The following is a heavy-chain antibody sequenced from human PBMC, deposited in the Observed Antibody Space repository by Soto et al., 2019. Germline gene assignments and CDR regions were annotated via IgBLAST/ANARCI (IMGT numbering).Heavy chain of an antibody. V-gene: IGHV5-10-1*01. Sequence: GEPLKISCKGSGYSFAGYWITWVRQRPGKGLEWMGRIDPSDSQTYYSPSFRGHVTISVTKSITTVFLQWSSLRASDTAMYYCARQIYDSDTGPNFQYYFDSWGQGTPVTVSS. D-gene: IGHD3-22*01. J-gene: IGHJ4*02. CDR2: IDPSDSQT. CDR3: ARQIYDSDTGPNFQYYFDS. CDR1: GYSFAGYW.